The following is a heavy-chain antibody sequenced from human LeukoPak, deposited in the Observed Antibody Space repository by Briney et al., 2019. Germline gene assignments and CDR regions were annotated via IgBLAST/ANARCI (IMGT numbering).Heavy chain of an antibody. CDR1: GFTLVPYT. J-gene: IGHJ5*02. V-gene: IGHV3-21*01. CDR3: ARDLMLRLGELDL. Sequence: GGSLRLSCAASGFTLVPYTMNWVRQAPGKGLEWVSSIGSLGTDIYYTDTVKGRFTVSRDNAQNSLYLQMNSLRAEDTALYYCARDLMLRLGELDLWGQGTLVTVSS. D-gene: IGHD3-16*01. CDR2: IGSLGTDI.